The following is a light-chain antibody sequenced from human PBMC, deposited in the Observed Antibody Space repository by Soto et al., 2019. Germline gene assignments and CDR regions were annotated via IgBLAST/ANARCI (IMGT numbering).Light chain of an antibody. CDR3: LQYDHWPRT. J-gene: IGKJ1*01. V-gene: IGKV3-15*01. CDR2: GAS. CDR1: QSININ. Sequence: LMTQSSATLSVSPGERVTLSCRASQSININLAWYQQKRGQAPRLLIYGASTRASGIPVRFSGSGSGTEFTLTISSLQSEDFAVYYCLQYDHWPRTFGQGTKVDIK.